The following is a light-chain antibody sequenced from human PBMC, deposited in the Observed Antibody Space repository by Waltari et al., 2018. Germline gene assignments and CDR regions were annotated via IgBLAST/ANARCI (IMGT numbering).Light chain of an antibody. CDR1: DSDVGPYNF. J-gene: IGLJ1*01. CDR3: SSYTTSNAPGV. Sequence: QSALTQPASVPGPPGQSITISCTGTDSDVGPYNFCSWYRQHPGKAPHLIIYEVSERPPGISDRFSGSKSDNTASLTISGLQADDEAVYYCSSYTTSNAPGVFGTGTKVTVL. CDR2: EVS. V-gene: IGLV2-14*01.